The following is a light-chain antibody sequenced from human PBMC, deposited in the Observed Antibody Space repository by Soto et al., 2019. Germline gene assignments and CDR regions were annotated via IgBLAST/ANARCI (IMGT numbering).Light chain of an antibody. CDR1: QRVSSN. CDR3: QHYNNWPRT. Sequence: EIVMTQSPASLSVSPGEGGTLSCRASQRVSSNLDWYQQKHGQAPRLLIYGASTRDTGIPARFSGSGSGTEFTLTISSLQSEDFAVYYCQHYNNWPRTFGQGTKVEIK. V-gene: IGKV3-15*01. CDR2: GAS. J-gene: IGKJ1*01.